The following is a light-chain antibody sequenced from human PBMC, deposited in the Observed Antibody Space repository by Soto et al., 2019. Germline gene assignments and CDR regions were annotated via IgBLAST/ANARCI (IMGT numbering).Light chain of an antibody. CDR3: QKYNSVPFT. Sequence: DIQMTQSPSSLSASVGDRVTITCRASQGIYNYLAWYQQRPGKVPKLLIYAASTLQSGVSSRFSGSGSGTDFTLTISSLQPEDVATYYCQKYNSVPFTFGPGTKVDIK. CDR1: QGIYNY. J-gene: IGKJ3*01. CDR2: AAS. V-gene: IGKV1-27*01.